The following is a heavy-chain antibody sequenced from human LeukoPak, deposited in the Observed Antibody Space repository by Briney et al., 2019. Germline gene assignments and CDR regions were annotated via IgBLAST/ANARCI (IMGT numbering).Heavy chain of an antibody. CDR3: ARGGEYCSGGSCYLDY. Sequence: SETLSLTCTVSGGSISSYYWSWIRQPPGKGLEWIGYIYYSGSTNYNPSLKSRVTISVDTSKNQFSPKLSPVTAADTAVYYCARGGEYCSGGSCYLDYWGQGTLVTVSS. CDR1: GGSISSYY. D-gene: IGHD2-15*01. J-gene: IGHJ4*02. CDR2: IYYSGST. V-gene: IGHV4-59*08.